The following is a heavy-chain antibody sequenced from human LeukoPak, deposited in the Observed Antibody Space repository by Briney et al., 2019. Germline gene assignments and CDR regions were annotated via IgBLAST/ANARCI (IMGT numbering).Heavy chain of an antibody. CDR3: AKDRSTRLMDV. V-gene: IGHV3-30*02. Sequence: GGSLRLSCAASGFTFRSYGMHWVRQAPGKGLEWVAFIRYDETNKYYADSVKGRFTISRDNSNNTLDLQMNSLRTEDTAVYYCAKDRSTRLMDVWGKGTTVTVSS. CDR2: IRYDETNK. D-gene: IGHD2-2*01. J-gene: IGHJ6*04. CDR1: GFTFRSYG.